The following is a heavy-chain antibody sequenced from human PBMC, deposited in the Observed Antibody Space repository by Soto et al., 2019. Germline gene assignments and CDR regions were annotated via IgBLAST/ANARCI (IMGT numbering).Heavy chain of an antibody. J-gene: IGHJ6*02. D-gene: IGHD2-15*01. V-gene: IGHV1-18*04. CDR3: ARDSFGTLVVAATNPYYYYGIDV. CDR2: ISAYNGNT. Sequence: ASVKVSCKASGYTFTSYGISWVRQAPGQGLEWMGWISAYNGNTNYAQKLQGRVTMTTDTSTSTAYMELRSLRSDDTAVYYCARDSFGTLVVAATNPYYYYGIDVWGQGTTVTVSS. CDR1: GYTFTSYG.